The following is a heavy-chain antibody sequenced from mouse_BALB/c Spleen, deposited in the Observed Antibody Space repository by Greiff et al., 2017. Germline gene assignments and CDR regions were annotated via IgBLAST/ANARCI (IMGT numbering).Heavy chain of an antibody. Sequence: SGTVLARPGASVKMSCKASGYTFTSYWMHWVKQRPGQGLEWIGAIYPGNSDTSYNQKFKGKAKLTAVTSTSTAYMELSSLTNEDSAVYYCTRDGIYGNPYAMDYWGQGTSVTVSS. CDR3: TRDGIYGNPYAMDY. CDR2: IYPGNSDT. V-gene: IGHV1-5*01. CDR1: GYTFTSYW. J-gene: IGHJ4*01. D-gene: IGHD2-1*01.